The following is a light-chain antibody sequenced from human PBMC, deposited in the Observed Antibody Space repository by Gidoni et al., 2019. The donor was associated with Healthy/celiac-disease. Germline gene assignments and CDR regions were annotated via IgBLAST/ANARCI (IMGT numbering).Light chain of an antibody. Sequence: EIVSTQAPATLSLSPGERTTHSCRASQSVSSYLAWYKQKPGQAPRLLIYDASNRATGIPARFSGSGYGTDFTLTISSLEAEDFAGYYCQQRSSWPPGFGRXTKVDIK. CDR3: QQRSSWPPG. CDR1: QSVSSY. J-gene: IGKJ3*01. V-gene: IGKV3-11*01. CDR2: DAS.